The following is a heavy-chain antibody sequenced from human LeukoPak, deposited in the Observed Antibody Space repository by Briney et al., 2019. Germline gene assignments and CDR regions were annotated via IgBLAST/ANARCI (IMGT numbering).Heavy chain of an antibody. J-gene: IGHJ5*02. CDR1: GGSISSSSYY. D-gene: IGHD2-2*01. CDR3: ARHRRYCSSANCFSLTWFDP. CDR2: TFYSEST. Sequence: NPSETLSLTCTVSGGSISSSSYYWGWIRQPPGEGLERIGSTFYSESTKYNPSLKSRVTMSVDTAKNQFSLNLRSATVADTGVYYCARHRRYCSSANCFSLTWFDPWGQGPRVTVSS. V-gene: IGHV4-39*01.